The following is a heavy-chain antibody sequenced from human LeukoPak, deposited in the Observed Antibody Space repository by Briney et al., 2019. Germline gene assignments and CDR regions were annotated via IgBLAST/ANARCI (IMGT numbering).Heavy chain of an antibody. V-gene: IGHV1-2*02. CDR3: AREVRKYSSSSIKSHFDY. CDR1: GYTFTGYY. J-gene: IGHJ4*02. D-gene: IGHD6-6*01. Sequence: ASVKVSCKASGYTFTGYYMHWVRQAPGQGLEWMGWINPNSGGTNYAQKFQGRVTMTRDTSISTAYMELSRLRSDDTAVYYCAREVRKYSSSSIKSHFDYWGQGTLVTVSS. CDR2: INPNSGGT.